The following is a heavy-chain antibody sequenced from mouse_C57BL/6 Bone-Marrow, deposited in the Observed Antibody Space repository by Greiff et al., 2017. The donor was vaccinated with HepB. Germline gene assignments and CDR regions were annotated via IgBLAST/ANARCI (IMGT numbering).Heavy chain of an antibody. D-gene: IGHD1-1*01. V-gene: IGHV1-18*01. J-gene: IGHJ1*03. Sequence: EVKLMESGPELVKPGASVKIPCKASGYTFTDYNMDWVKQSHGKSLEWIGDINPNNGGTIYNQKFKGKATLTVDKSSSTAYMELRSLTSEDTAVYYCARWAYYYGSSPLWYFDVWGTGTTVTVSS. CDR2: INPNNGGT. CDR1: GYTFTDYN. CDR3: ARWAYYYGSSPLWYFDV.